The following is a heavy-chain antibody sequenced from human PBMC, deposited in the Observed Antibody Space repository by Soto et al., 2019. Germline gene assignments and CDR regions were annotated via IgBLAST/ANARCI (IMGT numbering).Heavy chain of an antibody. CDR2: INAGNGNT. V-gene: IGHV1-3*01. J-gene: IGHJ4*02. CDR1: GYTFTSYA. D-gene: IGHD1-26*01. CDR3: ARAQGGYSGSYRFDY. Sequence: QVQLVQSGAEVKKPGASVKVSCKASGYTFTSYAMHWVRQAPGQRLEWMGWINAGNGNTKYSQKFQGRVTLTRDTSASTAYMELSSLTSEDTAVYYCARAQGGYSGSYRFDYWGQGPLVTVSS.